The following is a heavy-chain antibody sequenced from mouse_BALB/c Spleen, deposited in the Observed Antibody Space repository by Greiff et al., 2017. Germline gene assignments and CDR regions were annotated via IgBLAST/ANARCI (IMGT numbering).Heavy chain of an antibody. J-gene: IGHJ4*01. CDR1: GYSFTSYW. CDR3: TRSIYYDYDESYYAMDY. V-gene: IGHV1-5*01. CDR2: IYPGNSDT. D-gene: IGHD2-4*01. Sequence: EVQRVESGTVLARPGASVKMSCKASGYSFTSYWMHWVKQRPGQGLEWIGAIYPGNSDTSYNQKFKGKAKLTAVTSASTAYLELSSLTNEDSAVYYCTRSIYYDYDESYYAMDYWGQGTSVTVSS.